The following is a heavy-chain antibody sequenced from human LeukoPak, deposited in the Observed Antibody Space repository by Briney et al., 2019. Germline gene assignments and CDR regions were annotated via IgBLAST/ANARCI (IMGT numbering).Heavy chain of an antibody. Sequence: SGTLSLTCAVYGGSFSGYYWSWIRQPPGEGLEWSGEINHSGSTNYNPSLKSRATISVDTTKNQFSLKLSSVTAADTAVYYCARGRGYSYGPNWFDPWGQGTLVTVSS. V-gene: IGHV4-34*01. CDR2: INHSGST. CDR3: ARGRGYSYGPNWFDP. J-gene: IGHJ5*02. D-gene: IGHD5-18*01. CDR1: GGSFSGYY.